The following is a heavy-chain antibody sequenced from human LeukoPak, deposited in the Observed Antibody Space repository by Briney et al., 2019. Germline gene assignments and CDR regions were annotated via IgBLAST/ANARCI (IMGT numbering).Heavy chain of an antibody. CDR2: IYSGGST. D-gene: IGHD2-21*02. J-gene: IGHJ4*02. CDR1: GFTVSSNY. Sequence: GGSLRLSCAASGFTVSSNYMSWVRQAPGKGLEWVSVIYSGGSTCYADSVKGRFTISRDNSKNTLYLQMNSLRAEDTAVYYCARDLGGGDWRDYWGQGTLVTVSS. V-gene: IGHV3-66*01. CDR3: ARDLGGGDWRDY.